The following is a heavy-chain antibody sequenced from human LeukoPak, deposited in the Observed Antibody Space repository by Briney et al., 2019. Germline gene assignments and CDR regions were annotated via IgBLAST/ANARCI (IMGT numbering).Heavy chain of an antibody. D-gene: IGHD2-15*01. CDR2: ILYDEK. Sequence: GGSLRLSCAASGSTFSSFGMHWVRQAPGRGLEWVALILYDEKYYADSVKGRFTISRDNSKNTLYLQMDSLRAEDTAVYYCARYCSGGCYSGVDYWGQGTLVTVPS. CDR1: GSTFSSFG. CDR3: ARYCSGGCYSGVDY. V-gene: IGHV3-33*05. J-gene: IGHJ4*02.